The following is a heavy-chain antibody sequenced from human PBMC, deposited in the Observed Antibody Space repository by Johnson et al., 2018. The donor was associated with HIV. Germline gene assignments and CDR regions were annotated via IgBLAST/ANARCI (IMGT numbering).Heavy chain of an antibody. V-gene: IGHV3-20*04. CDR3: AKDLGDAVGTTHDAFDI. Sequence: MLLVESGGGVVQPGRSLRLSCAASGFTFSSYGMHWVRQAPGKGLEWVSGINWNGGSTGYADSVKGRFTISRDNAKNSLYLQMNSLRAEDTALYYCAKDLGDAVGTTHDAFDIWGQGTMVTVSS. CDR1: GFTFSSYG. CDR2: INWNGGST. D-gene: IGHD1-26*01. J-gene: IGHJ3*02.